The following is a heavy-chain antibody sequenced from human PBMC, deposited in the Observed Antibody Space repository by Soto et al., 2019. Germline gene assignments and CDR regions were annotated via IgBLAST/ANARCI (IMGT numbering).Heavy chain of an antibody. Sequence: QITLKESGPTLVKPTQTLTLTCTFSGFSLSTGGVGVGWIRQPPGKALEWLALIYWDDDKRYSPSLRTRLTITTHTSMLQVVLSLTIVDPLATATYSLAYRVVWSPPASHLGWFDPSGPGPLVTVSS. D-gene: IGHD3-3*01. CDR2: IYWDDDK. V-gene: IGHV2-5*02. CDR3: AYRVVWSPPASHLGWFDP. CDR1: GFSLSTGGVG. J-gene: IGHJ5*02.